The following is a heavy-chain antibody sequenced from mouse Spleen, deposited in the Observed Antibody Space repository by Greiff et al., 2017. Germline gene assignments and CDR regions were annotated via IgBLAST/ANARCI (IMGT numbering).Heavy chain of an antibody. CDR2: INYDGSST. V-gene: IGHV5-16*01. J-gene: IGHJ4*01. CDR1: GFTFSDYY. CDR3: ARARSYAMDY. Sequence: EVKLVESEGGLVQPGSSMKLSCTASGFTFSDYYMAWVRQVPEKGLEWVANINYDGSSTYYLDSLKSRFIISRDNAKNILYLQMSSLKSEDTATYYCARARSYAMDYWGQGTSVTVSS.